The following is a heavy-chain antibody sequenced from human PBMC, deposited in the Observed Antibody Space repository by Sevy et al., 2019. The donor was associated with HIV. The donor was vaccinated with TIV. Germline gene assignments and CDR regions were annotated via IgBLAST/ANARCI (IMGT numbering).Heavy chain of an antibody. CDR2: IYHSGST. Sequence: SETLSLTCAVSNYSISSGYYWGWIRQSPGKGLEWIGNIYHSGSTYYNPSLKSRVTISVDASKNYFSLRLTSVTAADTAVYYCARASRGDRLDYYGMDVWGQGTTVTVSS. V-gene: IGHV4-38-2*01. CDR3: ARASRGDRLDYYGMDV. CDR1: NYSISSGYY. D-gene: IGHD3-9*01. J-gene: IGHJ6*02.